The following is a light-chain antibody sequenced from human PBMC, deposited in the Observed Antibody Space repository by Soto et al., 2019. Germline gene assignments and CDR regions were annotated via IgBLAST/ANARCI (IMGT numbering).Light chain of an antibody. CDR3: QQYNNWPPGLT. J-gene: IGKJ4*01. CDR1: QSVSSN. Sequence: EIVMTQSPATLSVSPGERATLSCRASQSVSSNLAWYQQKPGQAPRLLIYGASTRATGIPARFSGSGSGTEFTPTISSLQSEDFAVYYCQQYNNWPPGLTFGGGTKVDI. CDR2: GAS. V-gene: IGKV3D-15*01.